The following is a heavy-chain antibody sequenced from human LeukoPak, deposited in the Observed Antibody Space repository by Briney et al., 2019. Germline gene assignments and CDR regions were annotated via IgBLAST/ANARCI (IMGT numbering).Heavy chain of an antibody. V-gene: IGHV4-59*01. CDR2: IYYSGST. D-gene: IGHD5-18*01. CDR3: ARGYAMDV. J-gene: IGHJ6*03. CDR1: GGSISSYY. Sequence: PSETLSLTCTVSGGSISSYYWSWLRQPPGKGLEGIGYIYYSGSTNYNPSLKSRVTISVDTSKNQFSLKLSSVTAADTAVYYCARGYAMDVWGKGTTVTISS.